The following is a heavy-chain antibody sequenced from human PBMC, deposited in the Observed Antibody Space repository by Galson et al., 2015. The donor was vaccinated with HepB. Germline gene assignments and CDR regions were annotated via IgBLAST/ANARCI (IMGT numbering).Heavy chain of an antibody. Sequence: SLRLSCAASGFIFSNYWMHWVRQTPGKGPVWISRINTDGTFLSYADSVKGRFTISRDNAKNTLYLQMNSLRAEDTAVYYCARVARYCGGASCYGWFDPWGQGSLVTVPS. CDR2: INTDGTFL. V-gene: IGHV3-74*01. D-gene: IGHD2-2*01. CDR1: GFIFSNYW. CDR3: ARVARYCGGASCYGWFDP. J-gene: IGHJ5*02.